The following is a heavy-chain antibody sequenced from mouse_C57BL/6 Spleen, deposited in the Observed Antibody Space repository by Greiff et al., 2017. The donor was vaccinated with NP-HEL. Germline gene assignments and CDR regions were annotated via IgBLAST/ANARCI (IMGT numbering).Heavy chain of an antibody. CDR2: IYPGSGNT. Sequence: QVQLKESGAELVRPGASVKLSCKASGYTFTDYYINWVKQRPGQGLEWIARIYPGSGNTYYNEKFKGKATLTAEKSSSTAYMQLSSLTSEDSAVYFCARGTGRRGDCFDYWGQGTTLTVSS. J-gene: IGHJ2*01. CDR1: GYTFTDYY. CDR3: ARGTGRRGDCFDY. V-gene: IGHV1-76*01. D-gene: IGHD2-14*01.